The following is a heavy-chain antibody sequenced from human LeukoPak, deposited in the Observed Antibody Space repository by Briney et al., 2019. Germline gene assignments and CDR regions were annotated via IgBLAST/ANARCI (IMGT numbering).Heavy chain of an antibody. CDR2: IIPILGIA. V-gene: IGHV1-69*02. D-gene: IGHD3-22*01. Sequence: SVNVSCKASGGTFSSYTISWLRQAPGQGVEWMGRIIPILGIANYAQKFQGRLTITVDKSTSTAYMELSSLRSEDTAVYYCARGDYYDSSGNDAFDIWGQGTMVTVSS. J-gene: IGHJ3*02. CDR1: GGTFSSYT. CDR3: ARGDYYDSSGNDAFDI.